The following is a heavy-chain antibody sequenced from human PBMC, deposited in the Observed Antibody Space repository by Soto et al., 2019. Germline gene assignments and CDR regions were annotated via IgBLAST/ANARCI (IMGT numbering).Heavy chain of an antibody. Sequence: LTCAVYGGSFSTYYWSCIRQPPGKGLEWIGEINDRGSTNYNPSLKSRVTISVDTSKNQFSLKLTSVTAADTALYYCARVRMITATLYYYYAMDVWGQGTTVTVSS. CDR2: INDRGST. CDR3: ARVRMITATLYYYYAMDV. V-gene: IGHV4-34*01. D-gene: IGHD3-16*01. J-gene: IGHJ6*02. CDR1: GGSFSTYY.